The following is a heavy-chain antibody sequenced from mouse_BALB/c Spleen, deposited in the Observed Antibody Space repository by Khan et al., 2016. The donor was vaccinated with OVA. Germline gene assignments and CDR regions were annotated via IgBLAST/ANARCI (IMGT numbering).Heavy chain of an antibody. D-gene: IGHD1-1*01. CDR1: GYSITSDYA. Sequence: QLEESGPGLVKPSQSLSLTCTVTGYSITSDYAWNWIRQFPGNKLEWMGYISYSGRTSYNPSLKSRISITRDTSKNQFFLQLNSVTTEDTATYYSARSVTITTVVATDFDYWRQGTTLTVSS. V-gene: IGHV3-2*02. CDR3: ARSVTITTVVATDFDY. J-gene: IGHJ2*01. CDR2: ISYSGRT.